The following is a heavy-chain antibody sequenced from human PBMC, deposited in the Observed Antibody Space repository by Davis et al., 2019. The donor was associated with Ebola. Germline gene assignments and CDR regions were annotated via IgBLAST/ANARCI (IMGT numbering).Heavy chain of an antibody. D-gene: IGHD3-9*01. CDR1: GGSISSSSYY. V-gene: IGHV4-39*01. J-gene: IGHJ4*02. CDR3: ARTLRYFDWTDY. Sequence: MPSETLSLTCTVSGGSISSSSYYWGWIRQPPGKGLEWIGSIYYSGSTYYNPSLKSRVTISVDTSKNQFSLKLSSVTAADTAVYYCARTLRYFDWTDYWGQGTLVTVSS. CDR2: IYYSGST.